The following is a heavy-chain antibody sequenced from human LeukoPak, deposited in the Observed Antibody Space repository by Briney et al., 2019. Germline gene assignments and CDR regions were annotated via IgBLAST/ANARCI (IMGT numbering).Heavy chain of an antibody. CDR3: ARHCCSGPAKRVFDI. Sequence: SETLSLTCTASGGPIISSDYHWGWVRQPPGKGLEWIGTISYSGNTDYNPSLRSRVTISVDTSNNQFSLRLGSVTAADTAVYHCARHCCSGPAKRVFDIWGQGTMVTVSS. CDR2: ISYSGNT. J-gene: IGHJ3*02. V-gene: IGHV4-39*01. CDR1: GGPIISSDYH. D-gene: IGHD2-15*01.